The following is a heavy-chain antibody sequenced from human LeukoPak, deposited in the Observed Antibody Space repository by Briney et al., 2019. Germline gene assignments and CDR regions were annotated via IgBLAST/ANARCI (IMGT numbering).Heavy chain of an antibody. CDR3: AKVGYCSGGSCYPVAFDI. V-gene: IGHV3-43*02. D-gene: IGHD2-15*01. CDR2: ISGDGGST. Sequence: PGGSLRLSCAASGFTFDDYAMHWVRQATGKGLEWVSLISGDGGSTYYADSVKGRFTISRDNSKNSLYMQMNSLRTEDTALYYCAKVGYCSGGSCYPVAFDIWGQGTMVTVSS. CDR1: GFTFDDYA. J-gene: IGHJ3*02.